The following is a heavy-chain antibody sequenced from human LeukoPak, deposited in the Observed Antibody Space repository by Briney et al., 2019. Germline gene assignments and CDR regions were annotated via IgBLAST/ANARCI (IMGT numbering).Heavy chain of an antibody. D-gene: IGHD1-7*01. V-gene: IGHV5-51*01. CDR2: IYPSDTDT. J-gene: IGHJ4*02. CDR1: GYSFTDFW. CDR3: ARLPVSGTHFDT. Sequence: GESLKISCTGSGYSFTDFWIGWVRQVPGEGLEWMGMIYPSDTDTKYSPSFQGQVTISADKSTSTAYLHWNTLKASDSAIYYCARLPVSGTHFDTWGRATLVTVSS.